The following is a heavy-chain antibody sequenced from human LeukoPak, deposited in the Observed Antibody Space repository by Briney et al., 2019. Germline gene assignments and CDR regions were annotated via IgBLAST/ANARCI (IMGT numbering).Heavy chain of an antibody. V-gene: IGHV3-11*04. CDR3: ARCPLDYYDSSGYYQGTYFDY. D-gene: IGHD3-22*01. Sequence: GGSLRLSCAASGFTVSSNYMSWVRQAPGKGLEWVSYISSSGSTIYYADSVKGRFTISRDNAKNSLYLQMNSLRAEDTAVYYCARCPLDYYDSSGYYQGTYFDYWGQGTLVTVSS. CDR1: GFTVSSNY. J-gene: IGHJ4*02. CDR2: ISSSGSTI.